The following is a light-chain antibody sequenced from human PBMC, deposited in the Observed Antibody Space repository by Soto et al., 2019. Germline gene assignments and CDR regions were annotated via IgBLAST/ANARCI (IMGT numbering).Light chain of an antibody. Sequence: QSVLTQPASVSGSPGQSITISCTGTSGDIGSYNLVSWYQHHPGKAPQLMIYEVNKRPSGVSDRFSGSKSGNTASLTISGFQSQDETDYYCCSFAGSSTPFVFGTGTKVXVL. CDR2: EVN. V-gene: IGLV2-23*02. CDR3: CSFAGSSTPFV. J-gene: IGLJ1*01. CDR1: SGDIGSYNL.